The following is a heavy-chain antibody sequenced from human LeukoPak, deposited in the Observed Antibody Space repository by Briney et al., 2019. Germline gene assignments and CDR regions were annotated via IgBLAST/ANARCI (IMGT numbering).Heavy chain of an antibody. CDR3: ARRGISSSWFCNY. V-gene: IGHV4-4*07. CDR2: IHTSGST. Sequence: TSETLSLLCTVSGGSISNYHWSWIRQPAGKGLEWIGQIHTSGSTNYNPPLKSRVTMSVDTTEDQVSLTIRSVTAADTAFYCCARRGISSSWFCNYWGHGTLVTVSS. J-gene: IGHJ4*01. CDR1: GGSISNYH. D-gene: IGHD6-13*01.